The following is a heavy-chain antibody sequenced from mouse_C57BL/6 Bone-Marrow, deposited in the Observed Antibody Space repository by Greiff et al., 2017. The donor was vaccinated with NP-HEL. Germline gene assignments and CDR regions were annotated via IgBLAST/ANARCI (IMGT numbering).Heavy chain of an antibody. CDR2: ISSGGSYT. V-gene: IGHV5-6*01. J-gene: IGHJ2*01. Sequence: EVHLVESGGDLVKPGGSLKLSCAASGFTFSSYGMSWVRQTPDKRLEWVATISSGGSYTYYPDSVKGRFTIYRDNAKNTLYLQMSSLKSEDTAMYYCARHYYGSPYFDYWGQGTTLTVSS. CDR3: ARHYYGSPYFDY. CDR1: GFTFSSYG. D-gene: IGHD1-1*01.